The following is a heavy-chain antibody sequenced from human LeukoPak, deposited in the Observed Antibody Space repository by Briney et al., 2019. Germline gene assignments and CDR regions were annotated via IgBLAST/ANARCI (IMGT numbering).Heavy chain of an antibody. D-gene: IGHD2-2*01. Sequence: SETLSLTCTVSGGSISSYYWSWIRQPAGKGLEWIGRIYTSGSTNYNPSLKSRVTMSVDTSKNRFSLKLSSVTAADTAVYYCARERVVPAALSAPWFDPWGQGTLVTVSS. CDR2: IYTSGST. V-gene: IGHV4-4*07. CDR3: ARERVVPAALSAPWFDP. CDR1: GGSISSYY. J-gene: IGHJ5*02.